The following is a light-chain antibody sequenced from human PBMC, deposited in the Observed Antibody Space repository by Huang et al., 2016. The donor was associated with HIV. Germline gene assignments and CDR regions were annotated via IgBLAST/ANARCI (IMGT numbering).Light chain of an antibody. CDR3: QQSYSTPLT. CDR1: QSISSY. Sequence: DIQMTQSPSSLSASVGDRVTITCRASQSISSYVNWYQQKPGKAPKLLIYAASSLQSGVPSRFSGSGSGTEFTLTISSLQPEDFATYYCQQSYSTPLTFGGGTKVEIK. CDR2: AAS. V-gene: IGKV1-39*01. J-gene: IGKJ4*01.